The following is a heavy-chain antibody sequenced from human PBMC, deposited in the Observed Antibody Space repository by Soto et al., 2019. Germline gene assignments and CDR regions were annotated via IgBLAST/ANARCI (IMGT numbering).Heavy chain of an antibody. V-gene: IGHV2-5*02. CDR2: IYWDDDK. Sequence: QITLKESGPTLVKPTQTLTLTCTFSGFSLSTSGVGVGWIRQPPGKALEWLALIYWDDDKRYSPSLKSRLTLTKGPSKNQVVLTMPNMDPVDTATYYCAHSRGHGYINGWCDPWGQGTLVTVSS. D-gene: IGHD2-2*02. CDR1: GFSLSTSGVG. CDR3: AHSRGHGYINGWCDP. J-gene: IGHJ5*02.